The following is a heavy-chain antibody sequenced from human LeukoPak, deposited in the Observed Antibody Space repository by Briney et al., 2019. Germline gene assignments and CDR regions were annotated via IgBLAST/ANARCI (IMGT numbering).Heavy chain of an antibody. CDR1: GFTFSSYW. D-gene: IGHD6-13*01. CDR2: IKQDGSEK. Sequence: GGSLRLSCAASGFTFSSYWMSWFRQAPGKGLEWVANIKQDGSEKYYVDSVKGRFTISRGNAKNSLYLQMNSLRAEDTAVYYCAREGDGSSCGDYWGQGTLVTVSS. CDR3: AREGDGSSCGDY. J-gene: IGHJ4*02. V-gene: IGHV3-7*01.